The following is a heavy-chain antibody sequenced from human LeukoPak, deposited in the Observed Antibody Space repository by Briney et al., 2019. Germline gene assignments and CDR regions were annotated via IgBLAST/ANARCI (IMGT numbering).Heavy chain of an antibody. V-gene: IGHV1-18*01. CDR1: GYIFTSYG. Sequence: ASVKVSRKASGYIFTSYGISWVRQAPGQGLEWMGWISAYNGNTNYAQKLQGRVTMTTDTSTSTAYMELRSLRSDDTAVYYCARLRRSFFGIDAFDIWGQGTMVTVSS. CDR2: ISAYNGNT. CDR3: ARLRRSFFGIDAFDI. J-gene: IGHJ3*02. D-gene: IGHD4-23*01.